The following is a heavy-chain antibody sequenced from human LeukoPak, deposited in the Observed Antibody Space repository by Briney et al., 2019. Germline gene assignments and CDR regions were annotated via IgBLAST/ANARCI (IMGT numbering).Heavy chain of an antibody. D-gene: IGHD1-26*01. CDR2: IYSGGST. CDR1: GFTVSSNY. J-gene: IGHJ4*02. CDR3: ERAWELDY. V-gene: IGHV3-66*01. Sequence: PGRSLRLSCAASGFTVSSNYMSWVRQAPGKGLEWVSVIYSGGSTYYADSVKGRFTISRDNSKNTLYLQMDSLRAEDTAVYYCERAWELDYWGQGTLVTVSS.